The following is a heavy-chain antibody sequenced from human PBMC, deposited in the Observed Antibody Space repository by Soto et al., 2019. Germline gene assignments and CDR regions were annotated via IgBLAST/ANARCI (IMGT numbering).Heavy chain of an antibody. J-gene: IGHJ6*03. D-gene: IGHD3-10*01. CDR3: AKGLDMVRGVTTYYYYYYMDV. CDR2: INPSGGST. V-gene: IGHV1-46*03. Sequence: QVQLVQSGAEVKKPGASVKVSCKASGYTFTSYYMHWVRQAPGQGLEWMGIINPSGGSTSHAQKYQGRVTMTKDTSTSTVYMELSSLRSEDTAVYYCAKGLDMVRGVTTYYYYYYMDVWGKGTTVTVSS. CDR1: GYTFTSYY.